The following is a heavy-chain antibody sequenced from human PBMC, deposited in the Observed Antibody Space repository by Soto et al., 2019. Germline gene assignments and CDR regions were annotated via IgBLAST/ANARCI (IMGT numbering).Heavy chain of an antibody. V-gene: IGHV4-39*01. CDR2: IYYSGST. J-gene: IGHJ5*02. CDR1: GGSISSSSYY. D-gene: IGHD2-8*01. Sequence: SETLSLTCTVSGGSISSSSYYWGWIRQPPGKGLEWIGSIYYSGSTYYNPSLKSRVTISVDTSKNQFSLKLSSVTAADTAVYYCARDCTNGVCYHGSGFDPWGQGTLVTVSS. CDR3: ARDCTNGVCYHGSGFDP.